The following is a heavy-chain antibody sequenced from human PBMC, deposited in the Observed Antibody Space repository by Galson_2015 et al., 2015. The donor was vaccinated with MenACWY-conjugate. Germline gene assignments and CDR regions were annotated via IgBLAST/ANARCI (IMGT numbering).Heavy chain of an antibody. V-gene: IGHV3-23*01. Sequence: SLRLSCAASGFTFSSYAMSWVRQAPGKGLEWVSAISGSGGSTYYADSVKGRFTISRDNSKNTLYLQMNSLRAEDTAVYYCAKDGSGWYYYFQHWGQGTLVTVSS. CDR2: ISGSGGST. CDR1: GFTFSSYA. J-gene: IGHJ1*01. CDR3: AKDGSGWYYYFQH. D-gene: IGHD6-19*01.